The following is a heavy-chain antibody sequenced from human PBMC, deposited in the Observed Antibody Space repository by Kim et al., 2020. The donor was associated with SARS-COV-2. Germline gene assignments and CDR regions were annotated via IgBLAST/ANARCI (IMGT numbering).Heavy chain of an antibody. CDR3: ARGKGGDYGAPLDY. V-gene: IGHV3-33*01. CDR1: GFTFSSYG. Sequence: GGSLRLSCAASGFTFSSYGMHWVRQAPGKGLEWVAVIWYDGSNKYYADSVKGRFTISRDNSKNTLYLQMNSLRAEDTAVYYCARGKGGDYGAPLDYWGQGTLVTVSS. D-gene: IGHD4-17*01. CDR2: IWYDGSNK. J-gene: IGHJ4*02.